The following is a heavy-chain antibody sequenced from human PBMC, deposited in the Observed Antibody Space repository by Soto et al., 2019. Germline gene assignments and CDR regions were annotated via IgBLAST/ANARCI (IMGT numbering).Heavy chain of an antibody. D-gene: IGHD2-15*01. J-gene: IGHJ4*02. CDR1: GESFTGNY. V-gene: IGHV4-34*01. CDR2: INHRGST. Sequence: KTSETLSLTCAVYGESFTGNYWSWIRQPPGKGLEWIGEINHRGSTNYIPSLKSRATISIDTSKKQLSLKLNSVTAADTAVYYCARQKSSTYWPTWGQGTLVTVSS. CDR3: ARQKSSTYWPT.